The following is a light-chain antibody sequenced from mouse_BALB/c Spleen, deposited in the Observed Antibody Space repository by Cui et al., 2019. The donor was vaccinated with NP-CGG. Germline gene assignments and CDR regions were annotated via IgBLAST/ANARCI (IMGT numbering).Light chain of an antibody. CDR3: ALWYSNHWV. J-gene: IGLJ1*01. CDR1: TGAVTTSNS. V-gene: IGLV1*01. CDR2: STN. Sequence: QAVVTQESALTTSPGETVTLTCRSSTGAVTTSNSANWVQEKPDHLFTGLIGSTNNRAPGVPARFSGSLIGDKAARTITGAQTKDEAIYFCALWYSNHWVFGGGTKLTVL.